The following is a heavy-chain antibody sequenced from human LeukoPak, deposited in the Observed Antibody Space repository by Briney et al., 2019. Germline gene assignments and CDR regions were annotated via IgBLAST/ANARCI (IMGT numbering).Heavy chain of an antibody. CDR3: ARYREVGATVDY. V-gene: IGHV4-38-2*02. CDR2: IYYRGST. Sequence: SETLSLTCTVSGYSISSGYYWGWIRQPPGRGLEWIASIYYRGSTHYNPSLASLKSRVTISGDTSKNQFSLKLSSVTAADTAVYYCARYREVGATVDYRGQGTLATVSS. CDR1: GYSISSGYY. J-gene: IGHJ4*02. D-gene: IGHD1-26*01.